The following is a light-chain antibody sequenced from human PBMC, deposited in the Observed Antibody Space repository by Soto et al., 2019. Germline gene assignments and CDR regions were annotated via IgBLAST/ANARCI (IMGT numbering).Light chain of an antibody. V-gene: IGKV3-11*01. CDR1: QSVSSS. J-gene: IGKJ3*01. CDR3: QQRSNGPPVVT. CDR2: DAS. Sequence: EIVLTQSPDTLSLSPGERATLSCRASQSVSSSLAWYQQKPGQAPRLLIYDASNRATGIPARFSGSGSGTDFTLTISSLEPEDFAVYYCQQRSNGPPVVTFVPGTKVDIK.